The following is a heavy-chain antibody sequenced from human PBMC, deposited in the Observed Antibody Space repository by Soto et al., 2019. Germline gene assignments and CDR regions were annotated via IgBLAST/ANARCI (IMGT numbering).Heavy chain of an antibody. CDR1: GYSFTSYW. J-gene: IGHJ6*02. CDR2: IDPSDSYT. V-gene: IGHV5-10-1*01. CDR3: ARLKQQLVSYYYYYYGMDV. Sequence: PGESLKISCKGSGYSFTSYWISWVRQMPGKGLEWMGRIDPSDSYTNYSPSFQGHVTISADKSISTAYLQWSSLKASDTAMYYCARLKQQLVSYYYYYYGMDVWGQGTTVTVSS. D-gene: IGHD6-13*01.